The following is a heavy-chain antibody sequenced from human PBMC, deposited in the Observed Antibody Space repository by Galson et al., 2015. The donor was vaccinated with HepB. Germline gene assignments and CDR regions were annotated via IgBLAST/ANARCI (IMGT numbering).Heavy chain of an antibody. CDR2: IDPRDSYI. CDR3: AGFRIDSDPFDL. CDR1: GYIFTSFW. D-gene: IGHD3-9*01. V-gene: IGHV5-10-1*01. Sequence: QSGAEVKKPGESLRISCKGSGYIFTSFWITWVRLMPGKGLECMGRIDPRDSYINYSPSFQGHVTISADKSITTAYLQWGSLRASHTAIHYCAGFRIDSDPFDLGGQGTMVTF. J-gene: IGHJ3*01.